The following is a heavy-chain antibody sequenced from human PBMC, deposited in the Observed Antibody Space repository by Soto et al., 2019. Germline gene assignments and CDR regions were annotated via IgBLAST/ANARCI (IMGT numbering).Heavy chain of an antibody. CDR2: ISSSGSTI. CDR3: ARDGYGDCSGGSCYYGMDV. Sequence: GGSLRLSCAASGFTFSSYEMNWVRQAPGKGLEWVSYISSSGSTIYYADSVKGRFTISRDNAKNSLYLQMNSLRAEDTAVYYCARDGYGDCSGGSCYYGMDVWGQGTTVTVSS. D-gene: IGHD2-15*01. CDR1: GFTFSSYE. J-gene: IGHJ6*02. V-gene: IGHV3-48*03.